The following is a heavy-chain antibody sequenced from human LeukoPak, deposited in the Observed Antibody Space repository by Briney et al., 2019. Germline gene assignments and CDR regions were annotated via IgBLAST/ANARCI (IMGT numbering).Heavy chain of an antibody. CDR2: IYYSGST. D-gene: IGHD4-17*01. Sequence: PSETLSLTCTVSGGSVSRSPYYWGWIRQPPGKGLEWIGNIYYSGSTYYNPSLKSRVTISVDTSKNQFSLQLNSVTPEDTALYYCAREVTRVTNNFDYWGQGTLVTVSS. V-gene: IGHV4-39*07. CDR3: AREVTRVTNNFDY. J-gene: IGHJ4*02. CDR1: GGSVSRSPYY.